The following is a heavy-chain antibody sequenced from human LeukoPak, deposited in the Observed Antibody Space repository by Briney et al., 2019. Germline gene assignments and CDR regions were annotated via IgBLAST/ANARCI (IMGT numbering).Heavy chain of an antibody. CDR1: AYSISSGYR. Sequence: SETLSLTCAVSAYSISSGYRWGWIRQPPGKGLEWIGSIYHSGITYYNPSLKSRVTISVDTSNNQFSLKLSSVTATDTAVYYCARDSRYYDFWSGYYVVDYWGQGTLVTVSS. D-gene: IGHD3-3*01. CDR3: ARDSRYYDFWSGYYVVDY. V-gene: IGHV4-38-2*02. J-gene: IGHJ4*02. CDR2: IYHSGIT.